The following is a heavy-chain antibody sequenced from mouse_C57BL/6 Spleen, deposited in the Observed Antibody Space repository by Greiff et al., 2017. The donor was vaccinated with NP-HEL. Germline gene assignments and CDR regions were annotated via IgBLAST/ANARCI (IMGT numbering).Heavy chain of an antibody. V-gene: IGHV1-63*01. J-gene: IGHJ1*03. CDR1: GYTFTNYW. Sequence: QVQLQQSGAELVRPGTSVKMSCKASGYTFTNYWIGWAKQRPGHGLEWIGDIYPGGGYTNYNEKFKGKATLTADKSSSTAYMQFSSLTSEDSAIYYCARGDGSSYKYFDVWGTGTTVTVSS. CDR2: IYPGGGYT. CDR3: ARGDGSSYKYFDV. D-gene: IGHD1-1*01.